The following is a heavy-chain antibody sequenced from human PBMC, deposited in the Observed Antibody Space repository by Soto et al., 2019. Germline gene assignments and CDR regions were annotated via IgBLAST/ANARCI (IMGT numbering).Heavy chain of an antibody. CDR2: IYYSGST. CDR3: ARAELWLEY. V-gene: IGHV4-30-4*01. D-gene: IGHD5-18*01. J-gene: IGHJ4*02. Sequence: PSETLSLTCTVSGGSISSYYWSWIRQPPGKGLEWIGYIYYSGSTYYNPSLKSRVTISVDTSKNQFSLKLSSVTAADTAVYYCARAELWLEYWGQGTLVTVSS. CDR1: GGSISSYY.